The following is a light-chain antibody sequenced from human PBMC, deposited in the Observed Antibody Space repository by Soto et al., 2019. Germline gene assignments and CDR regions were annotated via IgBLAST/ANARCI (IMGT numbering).Light chain of an antibody. CDR1: QGISSY. V-gene: IGKV1-9*01. J-gene: IGKJ5*01. CDR2: AAS. CDR3: QQLNSYPIT. Sequence: DIQLTQSPSFLSASVGDRVTITCRASQGISSYLAWYQQKPGKAPKLLIYAASTLQSGVPSRFSGSGSGTEFTLTISSLQPEDSETYYCQQLNSYPITFGQGTRLEIK.